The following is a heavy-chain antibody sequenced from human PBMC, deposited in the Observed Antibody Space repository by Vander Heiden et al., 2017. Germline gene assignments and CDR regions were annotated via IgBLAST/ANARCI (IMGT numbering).Heavy chain of an antibody. CDR1: GFTFSIYS. Sequence: EVQLVESGGGLVKPGGSLRLSCAASGFTFSIYSITWVRQAPGKGLEWVSSISSSSSYIYYADSVKGRFTISRDNAKNSLYLQMNSLRAEDTAVYYCARDQAMATSEAFDIWGQGTMVTVSS. CDR3: ARDQAMATSEAFDI. J-gene: IGHJ3*02. V-gene: IGHV3-21*01. D-gene: IGHD5-18*01. CDR2: ISSSSSYI.